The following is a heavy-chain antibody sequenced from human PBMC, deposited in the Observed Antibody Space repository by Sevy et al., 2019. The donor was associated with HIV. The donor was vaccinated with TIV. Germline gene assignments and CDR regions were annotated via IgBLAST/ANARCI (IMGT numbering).Heavy chain of an antibody. V-gene: IGHV3-9*01. CDR2: ISWNSGTI. CDR1: GFSFGDYA. Sequence: GGSLRLSCAASGFSFGDYAMRWVRQVPGEGLEWVSGISWNSGTIGYADSVKGRFTISRDNFKNSLSLQMNSLRAEDTAVYFCALERLSSDVAEYFQNWGQGTLVTVSS. CDR3: ALERLSSDVAEYFQN. D-gene: IGHD1-1*01. J-gene: IGHJ1*01.